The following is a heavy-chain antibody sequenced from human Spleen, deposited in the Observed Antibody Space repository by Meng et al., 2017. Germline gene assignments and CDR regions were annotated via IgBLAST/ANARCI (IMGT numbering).Heavy chain of an antibody. J-gene: IGHJ4*02. CDR1: GSAFTDYY. CDR2: INVDTGGT. CDR3: ATSPGRYVLVDY. Sequence: QVQVLQAGAGVKMPGAAAKVSCTASGSAFTDYYNRWVRQAPGQGLEWMGLINVDTGGTNTAQKHKGKVTMTRDTSISTAKMEMSRLTLDDTAPDYCATSPGRYVLVDYWGQGTLVTVSS. V-gene: IGHV1-2*06. D-gene: IGHD5-12*01.